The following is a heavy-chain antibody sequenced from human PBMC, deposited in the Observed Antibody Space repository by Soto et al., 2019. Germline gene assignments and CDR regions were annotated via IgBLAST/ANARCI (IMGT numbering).Heavy chain of an antibody. J-gene: IGHJ6*02. D-gene: IGHD2-15*01. Sequence: ASVKVSCKASGYTFTSYGISWVRQAPGQGLEWMGWISAYNGNTNYAQKLQGRVTMTTDTSTSTAYMELRSLRSDDTAVYYCARVDSISCSGGSCCSRWFYYYYYGMDVWGQGTTVTVSS. CDR2: ISAYNGNT. V-gene: IGHV1-18*04. CDR1: GYTFTSYG. CDR3: ARVDSISCSGGSCCSRWFYYYYYGMDV.